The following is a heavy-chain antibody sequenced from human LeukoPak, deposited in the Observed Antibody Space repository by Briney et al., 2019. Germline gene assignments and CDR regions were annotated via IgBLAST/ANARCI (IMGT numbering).Heavy chain of an antibody. V-gene: IGHV4-38-2*01. J-gene: IGHJ4*02. CDR3: ARVWGYTYGYFDY. Sequence: PSETLSLTCGVSDYSISSVYYWGWIRQPPGKGLEWIGSIYHSGTAYYNPSLNSRVTISVDTSKNQFSLKLNSVTAADTAVYYCARVWGYTYGYFDYWGQGTLVTVSS. CDR1: DYSISSVYY. CDR2: IYHSGTA. D-gene: IGHD5-18*01.